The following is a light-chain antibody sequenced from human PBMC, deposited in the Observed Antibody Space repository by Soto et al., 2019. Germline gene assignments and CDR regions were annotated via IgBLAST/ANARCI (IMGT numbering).Light chain of an antibody. CDR2: AAS. CDR3: QQTYSAPWT. V-gene: IGKV1-39*01. J-gene: IGKJ1*01. CDR1: ENV. Sequence: DIQMTQSPSSLSASVGDRVTITCRASENVNWYQQKPGKAPKILIYAASNLQSGVPSRFSGSGSGPDFTLNISSLQPEDFATYYCQQTYSAPWTFGQGTKVEVK.